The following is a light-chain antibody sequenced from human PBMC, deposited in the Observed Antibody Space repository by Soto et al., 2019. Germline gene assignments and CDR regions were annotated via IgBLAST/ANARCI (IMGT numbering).Light chain of an antibody. CDR1: KLGDKY. CDR3: QAWDRGTV. J-gene: IGLJ2*01. V-gene: IGLV3-1*01. Sequence: SYELTQPPSVSVSPGQTASITCSGDKLGDKYACWYQQKPGQSPVLVIYQDNKRPSGVPERFSGSNSGNTATLTISGTQAMDEADYYCQAWDRGTVFGGGTQLTVL. CDR2: QDN.